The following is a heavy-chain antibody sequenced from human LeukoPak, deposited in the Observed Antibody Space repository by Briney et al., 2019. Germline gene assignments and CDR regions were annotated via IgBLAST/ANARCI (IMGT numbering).Heavy chain of an antibody. CDR3: ARQESGDILTGYLG. CDR1: GASISSSSYY. Sequence: SETLSLTCTVSGASISSSSYYWGWIRQPPGKGLEWIGSIYYSGSTYYNPSLKSRVTISIDTSKNQFSLKLSSVTAADTAVYYCARQESGDILTGYLGWGQGTLVTVSS. D-gene: IGHD3-9*01. V-gene: IGHV4-39*01. CDR2: IYYSGST. J-gene: IGHJ4*02.